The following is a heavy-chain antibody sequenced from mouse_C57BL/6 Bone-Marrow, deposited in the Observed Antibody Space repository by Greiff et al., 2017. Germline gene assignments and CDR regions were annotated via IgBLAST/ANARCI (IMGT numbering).Heavy chain of an antibody. V-gene: IGHV14-4*01. CDR1: GFNIKDDY. CDR3: TTLAHFNY. Sequence: EVQLQQSGAELVRPGASVKLSCTASGFNIKDDYMHWVKQRPDQGLEWIGWIDPENGDPESASTFKGKATITANTSSNTAYLQLSSLTSVYTAVNYCTTLAHFNYWGQGTTLTVSS. J-gene: IGHJ2*01. CDR2: IDPENGDP.